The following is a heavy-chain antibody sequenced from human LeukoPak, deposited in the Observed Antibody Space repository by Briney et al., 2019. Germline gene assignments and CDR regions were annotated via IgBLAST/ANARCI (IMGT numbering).Heavy chain of an antibody. CDR2: IYYSGST. Sequence: PSETLSLTCTVSGGSISSSSYYWGWIRQPPGKGLEWIGSIYYSGSTYYNPSLKSRVTISVDTSKNQFSLKLSSVTAADTAVYYCARMVTMVRGAYDPWGQGTLVTVSS. CDR1: GGSISSSSYY. CDR3: ARMVTMVRGAYDP. J-gene: IGHJ5*02. V-gene: IGHV4-39*01. D-gene: IGHD3-10*01.